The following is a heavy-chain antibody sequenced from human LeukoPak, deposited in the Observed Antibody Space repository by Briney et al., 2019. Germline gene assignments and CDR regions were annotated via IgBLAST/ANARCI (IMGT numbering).Heavy chain of an antibody. CDR1: GGSISSGSYY. Sequence: SETLSLTCTVSGGSISSGSYYWSWIRQPAGKGLEWIGRIYTSGSTNYNPSLKSRVTISVDTSKNQFSLKLSSVTAADTAVYYCARDAQPVLRLGYYFDYWGQGTLVTVSS. D-gene: IGHD3-3*01. J-gene: IGHJ4*02. V-gene: IGHV4-61*02. CDR2: IYTSGST. CDR3: ARDAQPVLRLGYYFDY.